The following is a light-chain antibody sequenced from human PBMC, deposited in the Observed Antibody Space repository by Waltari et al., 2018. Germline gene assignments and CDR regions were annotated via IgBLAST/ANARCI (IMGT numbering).Light chain of an antibody. CDR1: SPALGGYQL. V-gene: IGLV2-23*03. CDR3: CSFASPNTVI. CDR2: EGR. J-gene: IGLJ2*01. Sequence: QSALTPPASVSGSPGQSITISCTGTSPALGGYQLVPWYQQHPGRAPKLLVYEGRKRPSGVSSRFSGAKSGNTASLTISGLQAEDEANYYCCSFASPNTVIFGGGTKLTVL.